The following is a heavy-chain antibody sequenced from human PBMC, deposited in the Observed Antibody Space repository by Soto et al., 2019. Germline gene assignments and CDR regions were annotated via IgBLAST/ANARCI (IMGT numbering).Heavy chain of an antibody. CDR3: ASRYSSGFYGMDV. V-gene: IGHV4-34*01. CDR1: GGSFSGYL. Sequence: QVQLQQWGAGLLKPSETLSLTCAVYGGSFSGYLWSWIRQPPGKGLEWIWEINHSGSTNYNPSLESRVTISVDTAKNQFSLKLSSVTAADTAVYYCASRYSSGFYGMDVWGQGTTVTVSS. CDR2: INHSGST. J-gene: IGHJ6*02. D-gene: IGHD6-19*01.